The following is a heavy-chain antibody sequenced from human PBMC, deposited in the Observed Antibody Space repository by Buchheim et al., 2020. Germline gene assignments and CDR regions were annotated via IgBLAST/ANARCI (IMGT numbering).Heavy chain of an antibody. CDR2: VNSDGSST. D-gene: IGHD4-11*01. CDR3: ARERDYSNHNYGMDV. V-gene: IGHV3-74*01. J-gene: IGHJ6*02. CDR1: GFTFSSSW. Sequence: EVQLVESGGGLVQPGGSLRLSCAASGFTFSSSWMHWVRQAPGKDLVWVSHVNSDGSSTTYADSVKGRFTISRDNAKNSLYLQMNSLRAEDTAVYYCARERDYSNHNYGMDVWGQGTT.